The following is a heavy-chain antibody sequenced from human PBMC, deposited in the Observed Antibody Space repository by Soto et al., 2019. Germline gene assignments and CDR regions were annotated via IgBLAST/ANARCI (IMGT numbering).Heavy chain of an antibody. CDR2: IKSKTDGGTT. V-gene: IGHV3-15*07. J-gene: IGHJ4*02. CDR3: TSTDGARPYYYYSNGYYYPDY. D-gene: IGHD3-22*01. Sequence: GGSLRLSCAASGFTFSNAWMNWVRQAPGKGLEWVGRIKSKTDGGTTGYAAPGKGRFTISRDDSKNTLYLQMNSLKTEDTAVYYWTSTDGARPYYYYSNGYYYPDYWGQGTLVTVSS. CDR1: GFTFSNAW.